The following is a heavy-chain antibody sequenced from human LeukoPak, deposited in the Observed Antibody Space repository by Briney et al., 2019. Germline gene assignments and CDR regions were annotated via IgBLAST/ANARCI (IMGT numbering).Heavy chain of an antibody. CDR1: GGSFSGYY. Sequence: SETLSLTCAVCGGSFSGYYLSWLRLPLGKGLEWIGVIKHSGSTNYNPSLKSRVTISVDTSKNQFSLKLSSVTAADTAVYYCPSQPGLAAAGTRNYYYYYMDVWRKGTTVTVSS. J-gene: IGHJ6*03. V-gene: IGHV4-34*01. CDR2: IKHSGST. CDR3: PSQPGLAAAGTRNYYYYYMDV. D-gene: IGHD6-13*01.